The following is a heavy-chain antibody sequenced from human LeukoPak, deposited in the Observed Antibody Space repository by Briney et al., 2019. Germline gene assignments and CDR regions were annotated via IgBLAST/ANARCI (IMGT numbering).Heavy chain of an antibody. Sequence: SETLSLICTVSGRFMSSYHWSWVRQPPGKGLEWIGYVYYTGSTKYSPALKSRLTISLDTSINQFSLKLSSVTAADTAVYYCASLDSGKFDYWGQGTLVTVSS. V-gene: IGHV4-59*01. D-gene: IGHD3-10*01. J-gene: IGHJ4*02. CDR1: GRFMSSYH. CDR3: ASLDSGKFDY. CDR2: VYYTGST.